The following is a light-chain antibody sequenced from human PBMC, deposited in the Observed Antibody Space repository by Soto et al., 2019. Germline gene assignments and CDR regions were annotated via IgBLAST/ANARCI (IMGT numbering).Light chain of an antibody. CDR1: QSISSY. Sequence: DIQMTQSPSSLSASVGDRVTITCRASQSISSYLNWYQQKPGKAPKLLIYAASSLQSGVPSRFGGSGSVTDVTLTISSLQPEDFATYYCQQSYSTPSITFGQGTRLEIK. V-gene: IGKV1-39*01. CDR3: QQSYSTPSIT. J-gene: IGKJ5*01. CDR2: AAS.